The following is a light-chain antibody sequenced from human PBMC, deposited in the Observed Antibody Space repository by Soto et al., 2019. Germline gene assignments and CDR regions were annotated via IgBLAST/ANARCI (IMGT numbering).Light chain of an antibody. J-gene: IGKJ5*01. CDR1: QTVSSY. CDR2: DAS. Sequence: IVLTQSPATLSLWPGETAILSCRASQTVSSYLSWYQHKPGQAPRLLIYDASKRAPGIPARFSGSGSGTDFTLTISSLEPEDFAVYYCQQPSTSITFSQGTRLEIE. CDR3: QQPSTSIT. V-gene: IGKV3-11*01.